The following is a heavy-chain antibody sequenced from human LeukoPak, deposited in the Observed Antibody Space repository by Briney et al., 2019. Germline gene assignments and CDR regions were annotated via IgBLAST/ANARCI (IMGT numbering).Heavy chain of an antibody. D-gene: IGHD6-13*01. Sequence: SGTLSLTCAVSGAPISSNNWWWSWVRQPPGKGLEWIGEIYHSGSTNYNPSLKSRVTMSVDKSKNQFSLKLSSVTAADTAVYYCASAEPRGVIWYPYWGQGTLVTVSS. CDR2: IYHSGST. J-gene: IGHJ4*02. V-gene: IGHV4-4*02. CDR1: GAPISSNNW. CDR3: ASAEPRGVIWYPY.